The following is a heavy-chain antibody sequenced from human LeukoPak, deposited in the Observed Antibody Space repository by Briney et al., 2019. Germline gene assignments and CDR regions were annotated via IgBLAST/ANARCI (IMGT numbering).Heavy chain of an antibody. Sequence: GGSLRLSCAASGFTFSSYAMSWVRQAPGKGLEWVSAISGSGGSTYYADSVKGRFTISRDNSKNSLYLQMNSLRAEDTAVYYCARDKHIAVADENWFDPWGQGTLVTVSS. V-gene: IGHV3-23*01. CDR1: GFTFSSYA. CDR2: ISGSGGST. CDR3: ARDKHIAVADENWFDP. J-gene: IGHJ5*02. D-gene: IGHD6-19*01.